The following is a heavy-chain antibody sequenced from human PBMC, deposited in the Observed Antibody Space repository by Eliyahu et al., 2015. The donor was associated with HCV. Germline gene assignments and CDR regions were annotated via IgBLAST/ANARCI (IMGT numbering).Heavy chain of an antibody. Sequence: QVQLQESGPGLVKPSETLSLXCSVSGGXINSSSHYWAWVRPAPGKGLEWIGSIYFTGSTYYTRSLQSRSTISVDTSKSQFSLRLSSVTAADTAVYFCARERGTYLYFFDSWGQGTLVTVSS. CDR1: GGXINSSSHY. CDR2: IYFTGST. J-gene: IGHJ4*02. D-gene: IGHD1-26*01. V-gene: IGHV4-39*07. CDR3: ARERGTYLYFFDS.